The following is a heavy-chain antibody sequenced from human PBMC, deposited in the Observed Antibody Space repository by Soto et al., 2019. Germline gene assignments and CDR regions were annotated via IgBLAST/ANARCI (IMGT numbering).Heavy chain of an antibody. D-gene: IGHD1-20*01. Sequence: QVQLQESGPGLVKPSETLSLTCTVSGGSISSYYWSWIRQPPGKGLEWIGYNYYSGSTNYNPSLKSRVTISVDTSKNQFSLKLSSVTAADTAVYYCARRYGGAFDIWGQGTMVTVSS. CDR3: ARRYGGAFDI. CDR2: NYYSGST. CDR1: GGSISSYY. J-gene: IGHJ3*02. V-gene: IGHV4-59*08.